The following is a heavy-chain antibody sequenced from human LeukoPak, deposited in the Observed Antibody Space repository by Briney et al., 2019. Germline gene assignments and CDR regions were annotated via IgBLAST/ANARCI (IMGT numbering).Heavy chain of an antibody. J-gene: IGHJ5*02. Sequence: SETLSLTCTVSGGSISSSSYYWGWIRQPPGKGLEWIGSIYYSGSTYYNPSLKSRVTISVDTSKNQFSLKLSSVTAADTAVYYCARQEDVVVPAARGSFGPWGQGTLVTVSS. CDR2: IYYSGST. CDR1: GGSISSSSYY. V-gene: IGHV4-39*01. D-gene: IGHD2-2*01. CDR3: ARQEDVVVPAARGSFGP.